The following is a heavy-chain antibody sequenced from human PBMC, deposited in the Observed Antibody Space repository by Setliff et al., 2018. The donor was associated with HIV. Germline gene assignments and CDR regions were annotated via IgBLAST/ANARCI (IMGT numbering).Heavy chain of an antibody. J-gene: IGHJ4*01. CDR1: GGTFSSYA. D-gene: IGHD3-22*01. CDR3: ASGFDSSGLSYFNY. CDR2: ISPNFGHT. Sequence: SVKVSCKASGGTFSSYAISWVRQAPGQGLEWMGWISPNFGHTKYAQKFQGRVTITTDESTNTAYMELISLTSEDTAVYYCASGFDSSGLSYFNYWGQGTLVTVSS. V-gene: IGHV1-69*05.